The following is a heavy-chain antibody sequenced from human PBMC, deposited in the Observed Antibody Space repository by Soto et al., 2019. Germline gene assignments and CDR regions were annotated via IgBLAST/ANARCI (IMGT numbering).Heavy chain of an antibody. V-gene: IGHV3-33*08. CDR3: ARDPKHIVVVTAVDY. D-gene: IGHD2-21*02. CDR2: IWYDGSNK. Sequence: GGSLRLSCAASGFTFDDYAMHWVRQAPGKGLEWVAVIWYDGSNKYYADSVKGRFTISRDNSKNTLYLQMNSLRAEDTAVYYCARDPKHIVVVTAVDYWGQGTLVTVSS. J-gene: IGHJ4*02. CDR1: GFTFDDYA.